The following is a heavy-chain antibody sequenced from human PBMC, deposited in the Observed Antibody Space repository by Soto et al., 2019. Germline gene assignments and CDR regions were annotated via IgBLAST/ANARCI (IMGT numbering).Heavy chain of an antibody. D-gene: IGHD6-19*01. CDR3: ARAVAVAGFNGFDY. V-gene: IGHV3-21*01. Sequence: EVQLVESGGGLVKPGGSLRLSFAASGFTFSSYSMNWVRQAPGKGLEWVSSISSSSSYIYYADSVKGRFTISRDNAKNSLYLQMNSLRAEDTAVYYCARAVAVAGFNGFDYWGQGTLVTVSS. CDR1: GFTFSSYS. CDR2: ISSSSSYI. J-gene: IGHJ4*02.